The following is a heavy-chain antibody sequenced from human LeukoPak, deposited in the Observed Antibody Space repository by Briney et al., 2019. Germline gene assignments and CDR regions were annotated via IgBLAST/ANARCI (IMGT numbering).Heavy chain of an antibody. J-gene: IGHJ4*02. D-gene: IGHD3-22*01. CDR2: IYYSGST. CDR1: GGSISSGGYY. Sequence: PSQTLSLTCTVSGGSISSGGYYWSWIRQHPGKGLEWIGYIYYSGSTYYNPSLKSRVTISVDTSKNQFSLKLSSVTAADTAVYYCAADSSGYYSIDYWGQGTLVTVSS. CDR3: AADSSGYYSIDY. V-gene: IGHV4-31*03.